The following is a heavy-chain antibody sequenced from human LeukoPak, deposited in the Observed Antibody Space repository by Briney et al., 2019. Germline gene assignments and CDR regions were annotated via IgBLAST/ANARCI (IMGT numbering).Heavy chain of an antibody. V-gene: IGHV4-59*01. J-gene: IGHJ4*02. Sequence: PSETLSLTCTVSGGSISSYYWSWLRQPPGKGLEWIGYIYYSGSTNYNPSLKSRVTISVDTSKNQFSLKLSSVTAADTAVYYCARSLYCSGGSCYCDYWGQGTLVTVSS. CDR1: GGSISSYY. D-gene: IGHD2-15*01. CDR3: ARSLYCSGGSCYCDY. CDR2: IYYSGST.